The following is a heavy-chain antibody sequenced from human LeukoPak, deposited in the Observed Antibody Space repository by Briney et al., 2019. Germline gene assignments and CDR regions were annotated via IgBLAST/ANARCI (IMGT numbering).Heavy chain of an antibody. Sequence: GGALRLFCAASGFTFSSYAMSWVRQAPGKGLEWVSIISGSGVSTYYADFVKGRFTISRDNSKNTLYLQVNSLRAEDTAIYYCARGYCSGCSCSSDYWGQGTLVTVSS. D-gene: IGHD2-15*01. CDR1: GFTFSSYA. CDR2: ISGSGVST. J-gene: IGHJ4*02. CDR3: ARGYCSGCSCSSDY. V-gene: IGHV3-23*01.